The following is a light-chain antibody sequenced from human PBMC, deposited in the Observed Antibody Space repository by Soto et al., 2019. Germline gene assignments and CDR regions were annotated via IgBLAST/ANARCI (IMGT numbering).Light chain of an antibody. CDR1: SSDVGGYEY. J-gene: IGLJ2*01. Sequence: QSALTQPASVSGSPGQSITISCTGTSSDVGGYEYVSWYQQHPGKAPKLMIYEVSNRPAGVSNRFSGSKSGNTASLTISGLQAEAEADYYCSSYTSSSSVVIGGGTKLTVL. CDR2: EVS. CDR3: SSYTSSSSVV. V-gene: IGLV2-14*01.